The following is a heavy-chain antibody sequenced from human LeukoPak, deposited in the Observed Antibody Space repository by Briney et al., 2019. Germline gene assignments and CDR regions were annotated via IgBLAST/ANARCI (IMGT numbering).Heavy chain of an antibody. V-gene: IGHV1-69*13. CDR1: GDTLSIHA. CDR3: ARADGYDIWTGYRGWFDP. D-gene: IGHD3-9*01. CDR2: IFPIFGTS. Sequence: ASVKVSCKASGDTLSIHAISWVRQAPGQGLEWMGGIFPIFGTSNYAQRFQGRVTITADESTSTAYMELSSLRSEDTAVYYCARADGYDIWTGYRGWFDPWGQGTLVTVSS. J-gene: IGHJ5*02.